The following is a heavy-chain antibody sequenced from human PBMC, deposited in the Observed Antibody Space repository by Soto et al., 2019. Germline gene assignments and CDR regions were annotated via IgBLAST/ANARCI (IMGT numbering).Heavy chain of an antibody. CDR2: INDDGDST. CDR1: GFRFDSHA. Sequence: EVQLLESGGGLVQPGGSLRLSCAASGFRFDSHAMGWVRQAPGKGLEWLSAINDDGDSTYYADSVQGRFTISRDNAESTLFLQMNNLGAVDTAIYYCAKFLRGIEMASVDSYYYCGMDVWGQGTAVTVSS. CDR3: AKFLRGIEMASVDSYYYCGMDV. J-gene: IGHJ6*02. D-gene: IGHD2-8*01. V-gene: IGHV3-23*01.